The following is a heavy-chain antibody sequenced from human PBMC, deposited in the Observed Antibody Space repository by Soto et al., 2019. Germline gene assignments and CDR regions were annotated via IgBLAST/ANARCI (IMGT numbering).Heavy chain of an antibody. CDR2: IYYSGST. CDR3: ARDRSDIVVVVAATHYYYYMDV. J-gene: IGHJ6*03. D-gene: IGHD2-15*01. V-gene: IGHV4-31*03. CDR1: GGSISSGGYY. Sequence: QVQLQESGPGLVKPSQTLSLTCTVSGGSISSGGYYWSWIRQHPGKGLEWIGYIYYSGSTYYNPSLKSRVTISVDTSKNQFSLKLSSVTAADTAVYYCARDRSDIVVVVAATHYYYYMDVWGKGTTVTVSS.